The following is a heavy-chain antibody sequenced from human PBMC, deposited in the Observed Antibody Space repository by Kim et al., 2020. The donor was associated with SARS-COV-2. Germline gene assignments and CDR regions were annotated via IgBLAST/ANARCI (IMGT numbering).Heavy chain of an antibody. D-gene: IGHD2-15*01. Sequence: GGSLRLSCAASGFTFSSYGMHWVRQAPGKGLEWVAVIWYDGSNKYYADSVKGRFTISRDNSKNTLYLQMNSLRAEDTAVYYCASLGHEGYGGKAWNYWGQGTLVTVSS. CDR2: IWYDGSNK. CDR3: ASLGHEGYGGKAWNY. V-gene: IGHV3-33*08. J-gene: IGHJ4*02. CDR1: GFTFSSYG.